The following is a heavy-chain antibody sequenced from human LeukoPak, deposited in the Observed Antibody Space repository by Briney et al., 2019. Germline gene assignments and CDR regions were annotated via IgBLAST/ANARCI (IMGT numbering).Heavy chain of an antibody. J-gene: IGHJ4*02. V-gene: IGHV1-8*01. CDR1: GYTFTSYD. CDR2: MNPNSCNT. Sequence: ASVKVSCKSSGYTFTSYDINWVRQGTGQGLEWVGCMNPNSCNTGYAQKFQGRVTMTRNTSISTAYMELSSLRSEDTAVYYCARRFSGSGSPITYWGQGTLVTVSS. CDR3: ARRFSGSGSPITY. D-gene: IGHD3-10*01.